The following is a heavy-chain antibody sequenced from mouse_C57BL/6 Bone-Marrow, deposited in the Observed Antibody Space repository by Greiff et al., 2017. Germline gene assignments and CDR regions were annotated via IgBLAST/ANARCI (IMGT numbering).Heavy chain of an antibody. J-gene: IGHJ4*01. Sequence: VQGVESGAELARPGASVKLSCKASGYTFTSYGISWVKQRTGQGLEWIGEIYPRSGNTYYNEKFKGKATLTADKSSSTAYMELRSLTSEDSAVYFCANMGYDDAMDYWGQGTSVTVSS. CDR1: GYTFTSYG. D-gene: IGHD2-2*01. CDR3: ANMGYDDAMDY. CDR2: IYPRSGNT. V-gene: IGHV1-81*01.